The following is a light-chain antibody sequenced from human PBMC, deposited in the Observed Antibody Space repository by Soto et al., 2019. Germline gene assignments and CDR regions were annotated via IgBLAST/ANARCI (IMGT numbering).Light chain of an antibody. Sequence: DIEMTQSPSAVSASVGERVTITCRASQGISNYLAWFQQKPGKVPKRLIYDASSLQTGVPSRFSGSGSGTEFTLTISSLQPEDFATYYCPDYNSWTFGQGTKVDIK. CDR3: PDYNSWT. CDR2: DAS. J-gene: IGKJ1*01. V-gene: IGKV1-17*03. CDR1: QGISNY.